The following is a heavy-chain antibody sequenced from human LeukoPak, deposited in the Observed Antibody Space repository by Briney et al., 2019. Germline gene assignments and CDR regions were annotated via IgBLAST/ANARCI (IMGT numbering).Heavy chain of an antibody. D-gene: IGHD3-10*01. J-gene: IGHJ4*02. CDR3: ASYLSRDPSKN. V-gene: IGHV1-2*02. CDR1: GGTFSSYA. CDR2: INPNSGGT. Sequence: ASVKVSCKASGGTFSSYAISWVRRAPGQGLEWMGWINPNSGGTNYAQKFQGRVTMTRDTSISTAYMELSRLRSDDTAVYYCASYLSRDPSKNWGQGTLVTVSS.